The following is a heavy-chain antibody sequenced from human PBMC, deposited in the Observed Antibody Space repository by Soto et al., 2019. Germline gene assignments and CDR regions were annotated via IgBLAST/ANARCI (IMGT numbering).Heavy chain of an antibody. CDR1: GDSIISCY. Sequence: QVQLQGSGPGLVKPSETLSLTCTFSGDSIISCYWSWFRQPPGKGLQWIGYVSNGGGTNYNPSLWGRVTIALDTSKNQFALRLSSVTDGDTAVYVCARGSSNVGAQVNDCWGQGTLVTVSS. J-gene: IGHJ4*02. V-gene: IGHV4-59*01. D-gene: IGHD1-26*01. CDR2: VSNGGGT. CDR3: ARGSSNVGAQVNDC.